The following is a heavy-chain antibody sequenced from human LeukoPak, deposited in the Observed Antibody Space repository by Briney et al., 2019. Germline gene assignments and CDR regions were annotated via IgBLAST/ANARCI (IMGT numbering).Heavy chain of an antibody. CDR2: INPNSGGT. J-gene: IGHJ3*02. D-gene: IGHD5-24*01. CDR3: ARWLQLGGAFDI. Sequence: GASVKVSCKASGYTFTDYYMHWVRQAPGQGLEWMGCINPNSGGTNYAQKFQGRVTMTRDTSISTAYMELSRLRSDDTAVYYCARWLQLGGAFDIWGQGTMVTVSS. V-gene: IGHV1-2*02. CDR1: GYTFTDYY.